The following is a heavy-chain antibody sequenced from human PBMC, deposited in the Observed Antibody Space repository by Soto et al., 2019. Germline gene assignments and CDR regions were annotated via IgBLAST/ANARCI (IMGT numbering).Heavy chain of an antibody. CDR2: ISSSSSYT. Sequence: AGGSLRLSCAASGFTFTDYYMYWIRQAPGAGLEWVSYISSSSSYTNYANSVKGRFTISRDNAKNSLYLQMNSLRDDDTAVYYCARVSGTYYALDYWGQGTLVTVSS. J-gene: IGHJ4*02. CDR3: ARVSGTYYALDY. CDR1: GFTFTDYY. D-gene: IGHD1-26*01. V-gene: IGHV3-11*05.